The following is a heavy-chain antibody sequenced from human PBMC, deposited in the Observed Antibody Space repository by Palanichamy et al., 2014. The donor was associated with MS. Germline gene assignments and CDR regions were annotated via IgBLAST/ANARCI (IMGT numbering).Heavy chain of an antibody. D-gene: IGHD3-10*01. CDR3: ARKEKDYYGSGRNYFYYGIDV. CDR1: GGSISNYY. Sequence: QVQLQESGPGLVKPSETLSLTCTVSGGSISNYYWSWIRQPPGKGLERIGYIYDSGSTNYNPSLRSRVTISLDTSKNQFSLKLSSVTAADTAVYYCARKEKDYYGSGRNYFYYGIDVWGQGTSVTVSS. CDR2: IYDSGST. V-gene: IGHV4-59*01. J-gene: IGHJ6*02.